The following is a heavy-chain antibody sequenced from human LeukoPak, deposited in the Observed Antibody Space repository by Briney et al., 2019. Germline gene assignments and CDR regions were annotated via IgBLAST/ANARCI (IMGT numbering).Heavy chain of an antibody. CDR1: GFTFSSYA. J-gene: IGHJ4*02. CDR2: ISYDGSNK. CDR3: ARGRVRYYFDY. V-gene: IGHV3-30*04. Sequence: GRSLRLSCAASGFTFSSYAMHWVRQAPGKGLEWVAVISYDGSNKYYADSVKGRFTISRDNSKNTLYLQMNSLRAEDTAVYYCARGRVRYYFDYWGQGTLVTVSS.